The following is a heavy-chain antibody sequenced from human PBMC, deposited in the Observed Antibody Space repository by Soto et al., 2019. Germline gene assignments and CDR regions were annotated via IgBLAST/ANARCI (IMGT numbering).Heavy chain of an antibody. CDR3: ATTLGRIAVAGTNLFDY. J-gene: IGHJ4*02. Sequence: WGSLRLSCAASGFTFSSYAMSWVRQAPGKGLEWVSAISGSGGSTYYADSVKGRFTISRDNSKNTLYLQMNSLRAEDTAVYYCATTLGRIAVAGTNLFDYWGQGTMVTVSS. V-gene: IGHV3-23*01. CDR1: GFTFSSYA. D-gene: IGHD6-19*01. CDR2: ISGSGGST.